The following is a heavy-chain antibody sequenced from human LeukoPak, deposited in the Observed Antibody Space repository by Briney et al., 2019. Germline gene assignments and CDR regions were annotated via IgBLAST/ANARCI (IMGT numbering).Heavy chain of an antibody. D-gene: IGHD2-15*01. Sequence: GSLRLSCAASGFTYRNYGMHWVRRAPGKGLEWVTFIRNDGSGKYYADSVRGRFTISRDNSKNTLYLQMNSLRAEDTAVYYCATLGQRYCSGGSCYTSGSSDYWGQGTLVTVSS. CDR1: GFTYRNYG. V-gene: IGHV3-30*02. CDR2: IRNDGSGK. CDR3: ATLGQRYCSGGSCYTSGSSDY. J-gene: IGHJ4*02.